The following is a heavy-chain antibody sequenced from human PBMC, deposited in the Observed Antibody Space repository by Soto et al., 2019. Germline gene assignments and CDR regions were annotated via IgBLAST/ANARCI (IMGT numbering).Heavy chain of an antibody. Sequence: EVHLVESGGGLVQPGGSLRLSCAASGFTFSGYTMNWVRQAPGKGLEWVSYTSTSSSTIYYADSVKGRFTISRDNAKNSLYLQMNSLRDEDTAVYYCARSQMNDYWGQGTLVTVSS. V-gene: IGHV3-48*02. J-gene: IGHJ4*02. CDR2: TSTSSSTI. CDR3: ARSQMNDY. CDR1: GFTFSGYT.